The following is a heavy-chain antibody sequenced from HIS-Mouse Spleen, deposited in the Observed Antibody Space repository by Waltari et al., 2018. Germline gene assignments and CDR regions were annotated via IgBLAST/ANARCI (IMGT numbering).Heavy chain of an antibody. CDR1: GFTFSSYG. CDR3: ARERRGPGWFDP. CDR2: IKQDGSEK. J-gene: IGHJ5*02. D-gene: IGHD5-12*01. Sequence: EVQLVESGGGLVQPGGSVRLSCAASGFTFSSYGMSWVGQAPGKGLEWVANIKQDGSEKYYVDSVKGRFTISRDNAKNSLYLQMNSLRAEDTAVYYCARERRGPGWFDPWGQGTLVTVSS. V-gene: IGHV3-7*01.